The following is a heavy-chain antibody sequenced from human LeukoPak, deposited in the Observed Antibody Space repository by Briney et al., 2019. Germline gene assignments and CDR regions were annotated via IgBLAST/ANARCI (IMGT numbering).Heavy chain of an antibody. CDR2: ISSSGSTI. D-gene: IGHD3-16*02. V-gene: IGHV3-48*03. CDR1: GFTFSSYE. J-gene: IGHJ4*02. CDR3: AREGEPTDYVWGSYRSSGFDY. Sequence: HPGGSLRLSCAASGFTFSSYEMNWVRQAPGKGLEWVSYISSSGSTIYYADSVKGRFTISRDNAKNSLSLQMNSLRAEDTAVYYCAREGEPTDYVWGSYRSSGFDYWGQGTLVTVSS.